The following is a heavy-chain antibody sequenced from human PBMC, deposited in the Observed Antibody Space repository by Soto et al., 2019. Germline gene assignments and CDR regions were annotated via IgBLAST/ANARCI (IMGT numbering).Heavy chain of an antibody. J-gene: IGHJ3*02. CDR2: IYHSGST. CDR3: ARDGTPGWNAQGRSAFDI. Sequence: QVQLQESGPGLVKPSGTLSLTCAVSGGSISSSNWWSWVRQPPGKGLEWIGEIYHSGSTNYNPSLKSRVTTSVDKSKNQFSLKLSSVTAADTAVYYCARDGTPGWNAQGRSAFDIWGQGTMVTVSS. D-gene: IGHD1-1*01. CDR1: GGSISSSNW. V-gene: IGHV4-4*02.